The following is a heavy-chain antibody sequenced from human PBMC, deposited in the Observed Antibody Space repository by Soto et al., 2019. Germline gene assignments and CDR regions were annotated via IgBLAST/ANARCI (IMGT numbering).Heavy chain of an antibody. CDR2: ISYDGSNK. J-gene: IGHJ6*02. D-gene: IGHD2-15*01. CDR1: GFTFSSYA. Sequence: GGSLRLSCAASGFTFSSYAMHWVRQAPGKGLEWVAVISYDGSNKYYADSVKGRFTISRDNSKNTLYLQMNSLRAEDTAVYYCARDLGYCSGGSCCSYYYYYGMDVWGQGTTVTVSS. CDR3: ARDLGYCSGGSCCSYYYYYGMDV. V-gene: IGHV3-30-3*01.